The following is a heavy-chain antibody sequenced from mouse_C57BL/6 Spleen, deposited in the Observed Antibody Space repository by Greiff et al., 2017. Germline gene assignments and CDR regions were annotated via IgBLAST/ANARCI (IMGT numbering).Heavy chain of an antibody. V-gene: IGHV14-1*01. CDR3: TTVYYYGSSDGWYFDV. Sequence: VQLQQSGAELVRPGASVKLSCTASGFNIKDYYMHWVKQRPEQGLEWIGRIDPEDGDTEYAPEFQGKATMTADKSSNTAYLQLSSLTSEDTAVYYCTTVYYYGSSDGWYFDVWGTGTTVTVSS. CDR1: GFNIKDYY. D-gene: IGHD1-1*01. J-gene: IGHJ1*03. CDR2: IDPEDGDT.